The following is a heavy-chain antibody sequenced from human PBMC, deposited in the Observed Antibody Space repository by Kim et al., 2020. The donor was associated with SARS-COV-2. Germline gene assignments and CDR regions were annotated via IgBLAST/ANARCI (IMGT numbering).Heavy chain of an antibody. CDR1: GDSVSSNSAS. V-gene: IGHV6-1*01. J-gene: IGHJ4*02. Sequence: SQTLSLTCAISGDSVSSNSASWNWIRQSPSRGLEWLGRTYYRSKWYNAYAVSVKSRITIHPDTSKNQFSLQLNSVTPEDTAVYYCARAGRDIAAAADCWGQGTLVTVSS. CDR2: TYYRSKWYN. D-gene: IGHD6-13*01. CDR3: ARAGRDIAAAADC.